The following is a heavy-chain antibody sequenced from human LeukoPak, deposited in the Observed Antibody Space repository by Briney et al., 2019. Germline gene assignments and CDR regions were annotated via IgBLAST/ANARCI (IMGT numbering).Heavy chain of an antibody. V-gene: IGHV3-30*18. CDR2: SSFDENNK. Sequence: GMSLRLSCAASGFTFFTYSMHWVRQAPGKGLEWLAVSSFDENNKYYADSVRGRFTISRDNSKNTVYLQMDSLRPEDTAIYYCAKDSYGGYNDFGIDSWGQGSLVSVSS. D-gene: IGHD5-12*01. J-gene: IGHJ4*02. CDR3: AKDSYGGYNDFGIDS. CDR1: GFTFFTYS.